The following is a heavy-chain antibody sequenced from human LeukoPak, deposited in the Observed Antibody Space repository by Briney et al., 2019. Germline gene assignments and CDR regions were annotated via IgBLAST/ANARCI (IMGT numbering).Heavy chain of an antibody. CDR2: IYYSGST. CDR1: GGSISSSSYY. CDR3: ARDPYYYDSSGYLSPALYFDY. V-gene: IGHV4-39*07. D-gene: IGHD3-22*01. J-gene: IGHJ4*02. Sequence: SSETLSLTCTVSGGSISSSSYYWGWIRQPPGKGLEWIGSIYYSGSTYYNPSLKSRVTISVNTSKNQFSLKLSSVTAADTAVYYCARDPYYYDSSGYLSPALYFDYWGQGTLVTVSS.